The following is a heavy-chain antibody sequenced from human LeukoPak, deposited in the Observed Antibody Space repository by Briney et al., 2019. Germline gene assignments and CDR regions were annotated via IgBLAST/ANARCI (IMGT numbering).Heavy chain of an antibody. CDR2: INGDGTII. CDR3: AKDRYSGSYLQSGPCAH. V-gene: IGHV3-74*01. D-gene: IGHD1-26*01. J-gene: IGHJ4*02. CDR1: GFTFSSFY. Sequence: GGSLRLSCAASGFTFSSFYMHWVRQAPGKGLVWGSRINGDGTIINYADSVKGRFTISRDNSKNTLYLQMNSLRAEDTAVYYCAKDRYSGSYLQSGPCAHWGQGTLVTVSS.